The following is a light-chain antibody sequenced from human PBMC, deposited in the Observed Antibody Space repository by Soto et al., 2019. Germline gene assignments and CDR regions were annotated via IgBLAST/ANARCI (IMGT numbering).Light chain of an antibody. V-gene: IGLV1-40*01. Sequence: QSVLTQPPSVSGAPGQRVTISCTGSSSNIGAGYDVHWYQQLPGTATKLLIYGNSNRPSGVPDQLSGSKSGTSASLAITGLQAEDEADYYCQSYDSSLSGYDFGTGTKVTVL. CDR1: SSNIGAGYD. CDR2: GNS. CDR3: QSYDSSLSGYD. J-gene: IGLJ1*01.